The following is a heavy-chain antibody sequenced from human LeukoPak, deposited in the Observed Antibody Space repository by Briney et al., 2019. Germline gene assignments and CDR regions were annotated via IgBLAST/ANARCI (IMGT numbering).Heavy chain of an antibody. V-gene: IGHV4-59*01. CDR2: IYYSGST. CDR3: ARGGITEDFDY. CDR1: GGSISSYY. Sequence: SETLPLTCTVSGGSISSYYWSWIRQPPGKGLEWIGYIYYSGSTNYNPSLKSRVTISVDTSKNQFSLKLSSVTAADTAVYYCARGGITEDFDYWGQGTLVTVSS. J-gene: IGHJ4*02.